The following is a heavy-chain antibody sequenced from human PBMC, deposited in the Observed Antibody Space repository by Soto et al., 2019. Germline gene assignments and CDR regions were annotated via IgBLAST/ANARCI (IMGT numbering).Heavy chain of an antibody. CDR2: IFYLGSS. CDR1: GDSIISSDFY. V-gene: IGHV4-39*01. D-gene: IGHD3-3*02. CDR3: ARHSLALRKNNWFDP. J-gene: IGHJ5*02. Sequence: SETLSLTCTVSGDSIISSDFYWGWVRQPPGKGLEWIGSIFYLGSSYYNPSLKSRVTMSVDTSKNQFALGLRSVTAADTALYFCARHSLALRKNNWFDPWGQGIMVTVSS.